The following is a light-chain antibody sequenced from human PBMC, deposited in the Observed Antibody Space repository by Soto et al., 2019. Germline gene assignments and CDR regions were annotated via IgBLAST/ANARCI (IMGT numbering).Light chain of an antibody. CDR3: SSYGGTNNFVL. V-gene: IGLV2-8*01. J-gene: IGLJ2*01. CDR1: SSDIGIYNF. Sequence: QSALTQPASVSGSPGQSITIFCTGTSSDIGIYNFVSWYQQHPGKAPKVMIYEVNKRPSGVPDRFSGSKSGNTASLTVSGLQAEDEADYYCSSYGGTNNFVLFGGGTKLTVL. CDR2: EVN.